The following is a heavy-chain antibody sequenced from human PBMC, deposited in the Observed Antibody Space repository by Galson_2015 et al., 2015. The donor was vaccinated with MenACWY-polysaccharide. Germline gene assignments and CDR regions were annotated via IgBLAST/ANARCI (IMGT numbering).Heavy chain of an antibody. CDR2: INHSGST. Sequence: ETLSLTCAVYGGSFSGYYWSWIRQPPGKGLEWIGEINHSGSTNYNPSLKSRVTISVDTSKNQFSLKLSSVTAADTAVYYCARGRSARAPPGVWGKGTTVTVSS. J-gene: IGHJ6*04. V-gene: IGHV4-34*01. CDR3: ARGRSARAPPGV. CDR1: GGSFSGYY.